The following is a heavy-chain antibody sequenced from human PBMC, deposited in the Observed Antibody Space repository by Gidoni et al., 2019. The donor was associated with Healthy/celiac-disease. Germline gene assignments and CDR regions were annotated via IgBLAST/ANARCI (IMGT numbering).Heavy chain of an antibody. Sequence: EVQLVESGGGLIQPGGSLRLSCAASGFTVSSNYMSWVRQAPGKGLEWVSVIYSGGSTYYADSVKGRFTISRDNSKNTLYLQMNSLRAEDTAVYYCARGMDDSSGYYYYYYYGMDVWGQGTTVTVSS. CDR3: ARGMDDSSGYYYYYYYGMDV. J-gene: IGHJ6*02. V-gene: IGHV3-53*01. D-gene: IGHD3-22*01. CDR2: IYSGGST. CDR1: GFTVSSNY.